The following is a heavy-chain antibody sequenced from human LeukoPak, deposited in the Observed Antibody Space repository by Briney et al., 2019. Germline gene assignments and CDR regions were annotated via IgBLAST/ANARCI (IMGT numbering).Heavy chain of an antibody. CDR3: ASGSSGWYSLDY. V-gene: IGHV1-46*01. CDR2: INPSGGNT. J-gene: IGHJ4*02. CDR1: GYTFPSYY. Sequence: ASVKVSCKASGYTFPSYYMHWVRQAPGQGLEWMGVINPSGGNTNSAQKFQGRVTMTRDTSTRTVYMELSSLRSEDTAVYYCASGSSGWYSLDYWGQGALVTVSS. D-gene: IGHD6-19*01.